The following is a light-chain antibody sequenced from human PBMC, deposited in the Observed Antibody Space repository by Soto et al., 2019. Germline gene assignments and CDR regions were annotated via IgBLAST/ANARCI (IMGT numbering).Light chain of an antibody. V-gene: IGKV2-28*01. CDR2: MGS. CDR3: RQSLPTPWT. CDR1: QSLLHSNGYYY. Sequence: DLVMTQSPLSLPVTPGEPASISCRSSQSLLHSNGYYYLDWYLQKPGQSPQVLIYMGSHRASGVPDRFIGSGSGTDCTLKISRVEAEDVGVYYCRQSLPTPWTFGQGTKLEVK. J-gene: IGKJ1*01.